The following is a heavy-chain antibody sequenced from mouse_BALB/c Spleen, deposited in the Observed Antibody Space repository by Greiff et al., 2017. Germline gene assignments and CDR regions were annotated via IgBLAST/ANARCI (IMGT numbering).Heavy chain of an antibody. CDR1: GFSLTSYG. D-gene: IGHD1-1*01. J-gene: IGHJ3*01. CDR2: IWAGGST. Sequence: VQVVESGPGLVAPSQSLSITCTVSGFSLTSYGVHWVRQPPGKGLEWLGVIWAGGSTNYNSALMSRLSISKDNSKSQVFLKMNSLQTDDTAMYYCARDRYYYGSTAAYWGQGTLVTVSA. V-gene: IGHV2-9*02. CDR3: ARDRYYYGSTAAY.